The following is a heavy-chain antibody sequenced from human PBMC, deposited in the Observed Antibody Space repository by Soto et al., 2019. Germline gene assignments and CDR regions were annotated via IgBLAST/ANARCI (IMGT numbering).Heavy chain of an antibody. CDR3: ARVDYGDYGWYFDL. J-gene: IGHJ2*01. CDR1: GFTVTNKY. CDR2: IYSGGST. Sequence: EVQLVESGGGLIQPGGSLRLSCAASGFTVTNKYMTWVRQAPGKGLEWVSVIYSGGSTSYADSVKGRFTISRDNSKNILYRQMNSLRAGDTAVYYCARVDYGDYGWYFDLWGRGTLVTVSS. V-gene: IGHV3-53*01. D-gene: IGHD4-17*01.